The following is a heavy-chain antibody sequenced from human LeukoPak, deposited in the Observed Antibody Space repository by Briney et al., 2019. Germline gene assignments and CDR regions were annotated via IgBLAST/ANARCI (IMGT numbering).Heavy chain of an antibody. CDR2: INGDGRST. J-gene: IGHJ3*01. D-gene: IGHD2-2*01. CDR1: GFTFSNYW. CDR3: VRDCSSASCSYDAFDV. Sequence: QPGGSLRLSCAASGFTFSNYWMQWVRQAPGKGLVWVSRINGDGRSTNYADSVKGRFTISRDNAKNTLYLQVNSLRAEDTAVYYCVRDCSSASCSYDAFDVWGQGTMVSVSS. V-gene: IGHV3-74*01.